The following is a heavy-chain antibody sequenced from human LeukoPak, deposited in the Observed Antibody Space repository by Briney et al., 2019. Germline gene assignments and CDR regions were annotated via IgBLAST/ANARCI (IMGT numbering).Heavy chain of an antibody. Sequence: GGSLRLSCAASGFTFDDYAMHWVRQAPGKGLEWVSGISWNSGSIGYADSVKGRFTISRDNAKNSLYLQMNSLRAEDTALYYCAKDYTPRRYYYYMDVWGKGTTVTVS. J-gene: IGHJ6*03. CDR2: ISWNSGSI. V-gene: IGHV3-9*01. CDR3: AKDYTPRRYYYYMDV. CDR1: GFTFDDYA. D-gene: IGHD2-15*01.